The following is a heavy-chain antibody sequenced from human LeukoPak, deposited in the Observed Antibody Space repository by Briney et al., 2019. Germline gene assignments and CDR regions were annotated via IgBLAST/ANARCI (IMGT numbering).Heavy chain of an antibody. J-gene: IGHJ3*02. Sequence: GGSLRLSCAASGFTVSSNYMSWVRQAPGKGLEGVSIIYSGGSTYYADSVKGRFTISRDNSKNTLYLQMNSLRAEDTAVYYCARDKSSPHAFDIWGQGTMVTVSS. CDR2: IYSGGST. CDR1: GFTVSSNY. CDR3: ARDKSSPHAFDI. V-gene: IGHV3-53*01.